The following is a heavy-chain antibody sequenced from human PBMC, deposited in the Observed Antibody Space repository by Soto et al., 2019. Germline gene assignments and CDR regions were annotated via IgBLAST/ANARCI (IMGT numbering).Heavy chain of an antibody. J-gene: IGHJ6*02. CDR1: GGSFSGYY. CDR2: INHSGST. V-gene: IGHV4-34*01. CDR3: VRDFGSSSEGGMDV. D-gene: IGHD6-6*01. Sequence: SETLSLTCAVYGGSFSGYYWSWIRQPPGKGLEWIGEINHSGSTNYNASVKSRVTISVDTSKNQFSLKLNSVTAADTAVYYCVRDFGSSSEGGMDVWGQGTTVTVAS.